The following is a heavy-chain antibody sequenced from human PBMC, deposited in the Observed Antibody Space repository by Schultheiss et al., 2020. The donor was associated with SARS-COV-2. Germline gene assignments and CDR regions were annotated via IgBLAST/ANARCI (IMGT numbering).Heavy chain of an antibody. D-gene: IGHD3-22*01. Sequence: SQTLSLTCAVYGGSFSGYYWSWIRQPPGKGLEWIGEINHSGSTNYNPSLKSRVTISVDTSKNQFSLKLSSVTAADTAVYYCAREIDAIDSSGHWFDPWGQGTLVTVSS. V-gene: IGHV4-34*01. CDR3: AREIDAIDSSGHWFDP. J-gene: IGHJ5*02. CDR1: GGSFSGYY. CDR2: INHSGST.